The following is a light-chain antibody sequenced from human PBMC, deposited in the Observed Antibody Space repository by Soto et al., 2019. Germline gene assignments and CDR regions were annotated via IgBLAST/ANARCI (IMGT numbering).Light chain of an antibody. CDR1: QSVSSW. CDR3: QQYNSYWS. CDR2: KAS. J-gene: IGKJ1*01. V-gene: IGKV1-5*03. Sequence: DIQMTQSPSTLSASVGDRVTITCRASQSVSSWLAWYQQKPGKVPKLLIYKASNLERGVPSRFSGSGSGTDFTLTISSLQPDDFATYYCQQYNSYWSFGQGTKVENK.